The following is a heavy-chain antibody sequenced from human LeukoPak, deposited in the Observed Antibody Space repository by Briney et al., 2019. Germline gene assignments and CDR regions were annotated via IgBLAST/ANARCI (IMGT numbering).Heavy chain of an antibody. CDR2: ISTYIGNT. V-gene: IGHV1-18*01. D-gene: IGHD3-16*02. J-gene: IGHJ4*02. CDR1: GYTFTNYG. Sequence: ASVKVSCKTSGYTFTNYGISWVRQAPGQGLEWMGWISTYIGNTKFAQKFQGRVTMTTDTYTSTAYMELRSLRSDDTAVYYCAREAWGGVMVSPFDYWGQGTLVTVSS. CDR3: AREAWGGVMVSPFDY.